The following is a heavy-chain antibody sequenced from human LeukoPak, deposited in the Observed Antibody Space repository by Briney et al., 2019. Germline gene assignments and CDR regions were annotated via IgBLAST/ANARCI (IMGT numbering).Heavy chain of an antibody. CDR1: GFTVSTNY. J-gene: IGHJ4*02. CDR2: IYSDGRT. CDR3: ARSNCNSCYLGVWYYFDY. V-gene: IGHV3-53*01. Sequence: GGSLRLSCAASGFTVSTNYMSWVRQAPGKGMEWVSVIYSDGRTYYADSVKGRFTISRDNSKNTLYLQMNSLRAEDTAVYYCARSNCNSCYLGVWYYFDYWGQGTLVTVSS. D-gene: IGHD1/OR15-1a*01.